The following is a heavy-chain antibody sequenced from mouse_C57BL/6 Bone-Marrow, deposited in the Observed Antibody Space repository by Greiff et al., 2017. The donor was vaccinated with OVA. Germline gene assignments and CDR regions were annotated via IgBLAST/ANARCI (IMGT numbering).Heavy chain of an antibody. CDR2: IDPENGET. CDR1: GFNIKDDY. J-gene: IGHJ4*01. Sequence: EVQLQESGAELVRPGASVKLSCTASGFNIKDDYMHWVKQRPEQGLEWIGWIDPENGETEYASNVQGKATITADTSSNTAYLQLSSLTSEDTAVYYCTTPAMDYWGQGTSVTVSS. V-gene: IGHV14-4*01. CDR3: TTPAMDY.